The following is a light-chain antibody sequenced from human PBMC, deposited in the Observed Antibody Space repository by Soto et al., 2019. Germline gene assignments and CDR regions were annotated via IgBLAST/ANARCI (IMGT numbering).Light chain of an antibody. CDR2: AAS. CDR3: QQYNTYST. V-gene: IGKV1-5*01. CDR1: QSISSY. J-gene: IGKJ5*01. Sequence: DIQMTHSPSSLSASVGDRVTITCRASQSISSYLNWYQHKPGKAPKLLIYAASSLKSGVPARFSGSGSGTEFTLTISSLRPDDFATYYCQQYNTYSTFGQGTRLEIK.